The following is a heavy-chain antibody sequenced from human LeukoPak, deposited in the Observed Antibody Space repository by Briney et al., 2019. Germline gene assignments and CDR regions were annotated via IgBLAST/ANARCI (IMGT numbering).Heavy chain of an antibody. J-gene: IGHJ4*02. CDR1: GGSISSYY. CDR2: IYYTGSG. Sequence: SETLSLTCTVSGGSISSYYWTWIRQPPGKGLEWIGYIYYTGSGDYNPSLKSRVTISVDTSKNQFSLNLTSVTAADTAVYYCARDKYFFDSSGYYPYHTFDYWGQGTLVTVSS. V-gene: IGHV4-59*01. CDR3: ARDKYFFDSSGYYPYHTFDY. D-gene: IGHD3-22*01.